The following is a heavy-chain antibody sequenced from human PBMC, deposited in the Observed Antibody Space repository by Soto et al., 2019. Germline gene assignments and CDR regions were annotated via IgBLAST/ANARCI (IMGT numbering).Heavy chain of an antibody. CDR3: ARERARYGMDV. Sequence: EASVKVSCKASGYTLTNYYMHWVRQAPGQGLEWMGGFDPEDGETIYAQKFQGRVTMTKDTSTDTAYMELSSLRSEDTAVYYCARERARYGMDVWGQGTMVTVSS. V-gene: IGHV1-24*01. CDR2: FDPEDGET. J-gene: IGHJ6*02. CDR1: GYTLTNYY.